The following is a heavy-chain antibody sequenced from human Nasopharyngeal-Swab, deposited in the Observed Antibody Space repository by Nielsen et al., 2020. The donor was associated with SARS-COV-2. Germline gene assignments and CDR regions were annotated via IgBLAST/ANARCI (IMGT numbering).Heavy chain of an antibody. Sequence: VRQAPGKGLEWVAVISYDGSNKYYADSVKGRFTISRDNSKNTLYLQMNSLRAEDTAVYYCAKEGLEDGGAFDIWGQGTMDTVSS. CDR2: ISYDGSNK. V-gene: IGHV3-30*18. J-gene: IGHJ3*02. CDR3: AKEGLEDGGAFDI. D-gene: IGHD3-16*01.